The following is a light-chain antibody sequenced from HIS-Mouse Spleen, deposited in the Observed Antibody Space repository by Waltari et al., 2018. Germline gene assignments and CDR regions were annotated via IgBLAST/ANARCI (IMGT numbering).Light chain of an antibody. CDR3: CSYAGSSTWV. CDR1: SSDVGSYNL. Sequence: QSALTQPASVSGSPGQSITISCTGTSSDVGSYNLVSWYQQPPGKAPQLMIYEGSKRASGVSNRLAGSKSGNTAYLTISGLQAEDEADYYCCSYAGSSTWVFGGGTKLTVL. CDR2: EGS. V-gene: IGLV2-23*01. J-gene: IGLJ3*02.